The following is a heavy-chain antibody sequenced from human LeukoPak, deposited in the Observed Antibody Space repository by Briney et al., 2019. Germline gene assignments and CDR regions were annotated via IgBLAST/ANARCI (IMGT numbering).Heavy chain of an antibody. J-gene: IGHJ6*04. V-gene: IGHV4-38-2*02. Sequence: PSETLSLTCAVSGYSISSGYYWGWIRPPPGQGLEWIGSIYHSGSTYYNPSLKSRVTISVDTSKNQFSLKLSSVTAADTAVYYCARDPYYYDILTGYLYYYGMDVWGKGTTVTVSS. CDR1: GYSISSGYY. CDR2: IYHSGST. D-gene: IGHD3-9*01. CDR3: ARDPYYYDILTGYLYYYGMDV.